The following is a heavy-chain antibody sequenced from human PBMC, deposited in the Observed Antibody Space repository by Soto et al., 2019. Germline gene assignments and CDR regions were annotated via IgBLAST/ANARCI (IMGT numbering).Heavy chain of an antibody. D-gene: IGHD3-22*01. CDR3: ARDRSLYYYDSSGYYWDAFDI. Sequence: SETLSLTCAVSGGSISSSNWWSWVRQPPGKGLEWIGEIYHSGSTNYNPSLKSRVTISVDKSKNQFSLKLSSVTAADTAVYYCARDRSLYYYDSSGYYWDAFDIWGQGTMVTVSS. CDR2: IYHSGST. J-gene: IGHJ3*02. CDR1: GGSISSSNW. V-gene: IGHV4-4*02.